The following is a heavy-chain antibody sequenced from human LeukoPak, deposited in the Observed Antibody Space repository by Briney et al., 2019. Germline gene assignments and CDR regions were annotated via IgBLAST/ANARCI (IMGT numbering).Heavy chain of an antibody. CDR3: ARKASHYSYGLRAIDY. Sequence: PSETLSLTCAVYGGSFSDHYWNWIRQPSGKGLEWIGEINHSGTTNYNAPLKSRVTISVDTSKNHFSLKLNSMTAADTAVYYCARKASHYSYGLRAIDYWGQGNLVTVSS. CDR2: INHSGTT. CDR1: GGSFSDHY. J-gene: IGHJ4*02. D-gene: IGHD5-18*01. V-gene: IGHV4-34*01.